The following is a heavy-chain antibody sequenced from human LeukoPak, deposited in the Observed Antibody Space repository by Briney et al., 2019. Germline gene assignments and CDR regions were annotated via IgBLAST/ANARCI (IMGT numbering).Heavy chain of an antibody. CDR2: INHSGST. CDR1: GGSFSGYY. Sequence: SETLSLTCAVYGGSFSGYYWSWIRQPPGKGLEWIGEINHSGSTNYNPSLKSRVTISVDTSKNQFSLKLSSVTAADTAMYYCARGAPTLARALDHWGQGTLVTVSS. D-gene: IGHD4-17*01. V-gene: IGHV4-34*01. J-gene: IGHJ4*02. CDR3: ARGAPTLARALDH.